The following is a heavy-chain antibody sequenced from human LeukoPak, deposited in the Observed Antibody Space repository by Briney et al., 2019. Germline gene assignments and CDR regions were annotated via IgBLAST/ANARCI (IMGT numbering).Heavy chain of an antibody. J-gene: IGHJ4*02. D-gene: IGHD5-12*01. V-gene: IGHV4-30-4*01. CDR1: GCSISSGAYY. CDR2: IYYSGST. CDR3: ARDRSGYDLFDY. Sequence: SETLSLTCTASGCSISSGAYYWSWLRQPPGQGLESIGYIYYSGSTYYNPSLKSRVTISVDTSKNQFSLKLSSVTAADTAVYYCARDRSGYDLFDYWGQGTLLTVSS.